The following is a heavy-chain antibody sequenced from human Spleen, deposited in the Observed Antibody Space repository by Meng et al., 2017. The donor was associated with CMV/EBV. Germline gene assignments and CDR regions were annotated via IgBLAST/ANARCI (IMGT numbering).Heavy chain of an antibody. J-gene: IGHJ2*01. V-gene: IGHV3-30-3*01. CDR3: AKDGDLAAAGKYYFDL. CDR2: ISYDGNIK. CDR1: GFTFSSYA. Sequence: GESLKISCAASGFTFSSYAMHWVRQAPGKGLEWVAVISYDGNIKYYADSVKGRFTISRDNSKNTLYLQMNSLRAEDTAVYYCAKDGDLAAAGKYYFDLWGRGTLVTVSS. D-gene: IGHD6-13*01.